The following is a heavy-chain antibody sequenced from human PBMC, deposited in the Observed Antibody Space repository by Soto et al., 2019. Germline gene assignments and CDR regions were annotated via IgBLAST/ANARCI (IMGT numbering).Heavy chain of an antibody. D-gene: IGHD5-12*01. Sequence: QVQLQLSGPGLMEPSQTLSLTCAISGDSVSSNSAGWNWVRQTPSRGLEWLGRTYYKSKWFNNYAVSVKSRITINPYTSQNQFSLHLDSVTPEDTAVYFCARGSWADVSGHYYMDVWGQGTTVTVSS. V-gene: IGHV6-1*01. CDR3: ARGSWADVSGHYYMDV. CDR1: GDSVSSNSAG. J-gene: IGHJ6*03. CDR2: TYYKSKWFN.